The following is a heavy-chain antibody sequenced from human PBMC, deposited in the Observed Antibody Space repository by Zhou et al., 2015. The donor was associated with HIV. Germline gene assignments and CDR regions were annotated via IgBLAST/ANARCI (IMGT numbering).Heavy chain of an antibody. CDR2: IIPIFGTA. J-gene: IGHJ6*02. Sequence: QVQLVQSGAEVKKPGSSVKVSCKASGGTFSSYAISWVRQAPGQGLEWMGGIIPIFGTANYAQKFQGRVTITADESTSTAYMELSSLRSEDTAVYYCARVWAPGTESGYYRLYYYYGMDVWGQGTTVTVSS. CDR1: GGTFSSYA. CDR3: ARVWAPGTESGYYRLYYYYGMDV. V-gene: IGHV1-69*01. D-gene: IGHD3-3*01.